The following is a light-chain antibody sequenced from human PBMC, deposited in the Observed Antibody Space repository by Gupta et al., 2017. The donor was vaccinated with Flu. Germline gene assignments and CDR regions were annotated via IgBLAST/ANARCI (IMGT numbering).Light chain of an antibody. CDR2: EVS. CDR1: QSPLHSDGKTC. J-gene: IGKJ3*01. Sequence: LASISCKSSQSPLHSDGKTCFSWHLQKTGQSQQLLIYEVSRQAPGVADRFRGSGSGTDFTLKISRVETEDVVVYYCRQDIHLPGTFGHGTNVDIE. V-gene: IGKV2-29*03. CDR3: RQDIHLPGT.